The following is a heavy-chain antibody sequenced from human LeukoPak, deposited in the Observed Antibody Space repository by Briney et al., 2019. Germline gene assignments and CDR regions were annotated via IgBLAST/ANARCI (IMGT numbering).Heavy chain of an antibody. V-gene: IGHV1-18*01. J-gene: IGHJ6*02. Sequence: GASVKVSCRASGYTFTSYGISWVRQAPGQGLEWMGWISAYNGNTNYAQKLQGRVTMTTDTSTSTAYMELRSLRSDDTAVYYCARIGSSSWYRDYYYYYGMDVWGQGTTVTVSS. CDR1: GYTFTSYG. D-gene: IGHD6-13*01. CDR3: ARIGSSSWYRDYYYYYGMDV. CDR2: ISAYNGNT.